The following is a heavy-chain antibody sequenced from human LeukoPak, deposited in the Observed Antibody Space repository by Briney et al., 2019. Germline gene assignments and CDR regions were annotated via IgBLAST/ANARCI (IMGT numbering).Heavy chain of an antibody. CDR2: IKQDGSEK. Sequence: PGGSLRLSCAASGFTFSSYWMSWVRQAPGKGLEWVANIKQDGSEKYYVDSVKGRFTISRDNAKNSLYLQTNSLRAEDTAVYYCARDGSIFGVGNFDYWGQGTLVTVSS. D-gene: IGHD3-3*01. J-gene: IGHJ4*02. CDR1: GFTFSSYW. CDR3: ARDGSIFGVGNFDY. V-gene: IGHV3-7*01.